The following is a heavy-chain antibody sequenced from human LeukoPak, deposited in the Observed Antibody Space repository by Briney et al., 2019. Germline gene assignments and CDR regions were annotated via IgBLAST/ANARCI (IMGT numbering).Heavy chain of an antibody. V-gene: IGHV3-21*01. CDR1: GFTFSSYN. Sequence: GGSLRLSCAASGFTFSSYNMNWVRQAPGKGLEWVSCITTSGTYIYYADSVKGRFTISRDNAKNSLYLQMNSLRAEDTAVYYCARDPPLWAPSGSWIDYWGQGTLVTVSS. J-gene: IGHJ4*02. D-gene: IGHD6-13*01. CDR3: ARDPPLWAPSGSWIDY. CDR2: ITTSGTYI.